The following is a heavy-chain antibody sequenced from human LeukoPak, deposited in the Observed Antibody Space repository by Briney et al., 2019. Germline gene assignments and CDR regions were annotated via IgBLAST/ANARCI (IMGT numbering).Heavy chain of an antibody. CDR2: IRSKANSYAT. CDR3: TRQVDSGSYDYYGMDV. V-gene: IGHV3-73*01. Sequence: GGSLRLSCAASGFTFSGSAMHWVRQASGKGLEWVGRIRSKANSYATAYAASVKGRFTISRDDSRNTAYLQMNSLKTEDTAVYYCTRQVDSGSYDYYGMDVWGQGTTVTVSS. D-gene: IGHD1-26*01. J-gene: IGHJ6*02. CDR1: GFTFSGSA.